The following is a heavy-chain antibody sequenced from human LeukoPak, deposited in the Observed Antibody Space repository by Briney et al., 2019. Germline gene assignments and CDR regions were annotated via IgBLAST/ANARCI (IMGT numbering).Heavy chain of an antibody. CDR1: GFTVSSNY. Sequence: GGSLRLSCAASGFTVSSNYMSWMRQAPGRGLEWVSYISNSGTIIHDADSVKGRFTISRDNARNSLFLQMNSLRAEDTAVYYCARVRGSYSFDYWGQGTLLTVSS. V-gene: IGHV3-11*01. D-gene: IGHD1-26*01. CDR3: ARVRGSYSFDY. CDR2: ISNSGTII. J-gene: IGHJ4*02.